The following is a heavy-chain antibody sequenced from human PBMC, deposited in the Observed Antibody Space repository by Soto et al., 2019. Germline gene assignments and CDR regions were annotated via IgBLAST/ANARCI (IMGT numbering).Heavy chain of an antibody. CDR2: IKSKTDGGTT. CDR1: GFTFSNAW. Sequence: EVQLVESGGGLVQPGRSLRLSCAASGFTFSNAWMSWVRQAPGKGLEWVGRIKSKTDGGTTDYAAPVKGRFTISRDDSKNTLYLQMNSLKTEDTAVYYCTVWLYGATICYWGQGTLVTVSS. V-gene: IGHV3-15*01. CDR3: TVWLYGATICY. D-gene: IGHD5-12*01. J-gene: IGHJ4*02.